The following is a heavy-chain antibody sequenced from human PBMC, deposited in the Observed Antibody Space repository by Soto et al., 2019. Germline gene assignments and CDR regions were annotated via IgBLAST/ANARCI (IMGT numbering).Heavy chain of an antibody. CDR2: IYYTGRT. J-gene: IGHJ6*02. V-gene: IGHV4-31*03. CDR3: ARLPSIITSPMDV. CDR1: GGSINSAGYY. D-gene: IGHD3-10*01. Sequence: QVQLQESGPGLVKPSQTLSLTCIVSGGSINSAGYYWSWVPQHPGKGLEWIGNIYYTGRTYYNPSLKCRVSIEVDTSNTHFSLSPRSLTSADTAVYFCARLPSIITSPMDVWGLGTTVTVSS.